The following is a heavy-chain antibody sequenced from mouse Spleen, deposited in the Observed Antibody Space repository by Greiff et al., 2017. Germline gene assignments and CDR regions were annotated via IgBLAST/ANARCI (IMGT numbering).Heavy chain of an antibody. CDR3: ARIPFYYYDGSYWYFDV. CDR2: ILPGSGST. V-gene: IGHV1-9*01. J-gene: IGHJ1*01. D-gene: IGHD1-1*01. CDR1: GYTFTGYW. Sequence: VKLQESGAELMKPGASVKLSCKATGYTFTGYWIEWVKQRPGHGLEWIGEILPGSGSTNYNEKFKGKATFTADTSSSTAYMQLSSLTSEDSAVYFCARIPFYYYDGSYWYFDVWGAGTTVTVSS.